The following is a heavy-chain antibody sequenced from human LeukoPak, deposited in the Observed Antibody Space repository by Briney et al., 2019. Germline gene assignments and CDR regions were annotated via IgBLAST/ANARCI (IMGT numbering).Heavy chain of an antibody. CDR2: IYTSGST. CDR3: ARGITIFGVVIPFDY. CDR1: GGSISSGSYY. D-gene: IGHD3-3*01. J-gene: IGHJ4*02. V-gene: IGHV4-61*02. Sequence: SETLSLTCTVSGGSISSGSYYWSWIRQPAGMGLEWIGRIYTSGSTNYNPSLKSRVTISVDTSKNQFSLKLSSVTVADTAVYYCARGITIFGVVIPFDYWGQGTLVTVSS.